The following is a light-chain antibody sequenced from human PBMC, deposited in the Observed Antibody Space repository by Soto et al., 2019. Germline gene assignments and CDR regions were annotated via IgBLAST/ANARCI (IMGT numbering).Light chain of an antibody. J-gene: IGLJ1*01. CDR1: SSDVGGYNY. CDR2: EVS. V-gene: IGLV2-14*01. CDR3: SSYTSSSTTYV. Sequence: QSALTQPASVSGSPGQSITISCTGTSSDVGGYNYVSWYQQHPGKAPKLMIYEVSNRPSGVSNRFSGSKSGNTASLTISGLQAEGEADYYCSSYTSSSTTYVFGTGTKVTVL.